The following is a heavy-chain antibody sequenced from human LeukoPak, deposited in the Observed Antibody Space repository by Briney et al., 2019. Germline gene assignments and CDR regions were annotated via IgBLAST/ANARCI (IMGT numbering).Heavy chain of an antibody. CDR2: IYDSGNT. Sequence: SETLSLTCTVSGGSISSSNYCWGWIRQPPGKALEWIGNIYDSGNTYYIPSLKSRLTMSVDTSKNQFSLKLSSVTVADTAVYYCATRRDGYTYFDYWGQGTLVTVSS. V-gene: IGHV4-39*01. CDR3: ATRRDGYTYFDY. D-gene: IGHD5-24*01. CDR1: GGSISSSNYC. J-gene: IGHJ4*02.